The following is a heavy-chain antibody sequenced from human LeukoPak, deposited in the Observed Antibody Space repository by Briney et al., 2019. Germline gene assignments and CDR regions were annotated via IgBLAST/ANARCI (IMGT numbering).Heavy chain of an antibody. CDR1: GYTFTGYY. CDR2: INPNSGGT. J-gene: IGHJ3*02. D-gene: IGHD3-10*01. V-gene: IGHV1-2*02. CDR3: ARLTMVRGVTPAFDI. Sequence: GASVKVSCKASGYTFTGYYMHWVRQAPGQGLEWMGWINPNSGGTNYAQKFQGRVTMTRNTSISTAYMELSSLRSEDTAVYYCARLTMVRGVTPAFDIWGQGTMVTVSS.